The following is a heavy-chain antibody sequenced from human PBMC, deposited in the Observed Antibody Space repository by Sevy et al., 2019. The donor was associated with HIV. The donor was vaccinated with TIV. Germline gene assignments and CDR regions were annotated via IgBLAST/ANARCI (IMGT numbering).Heavy chain of an antibody. D-gene: IGHD3-10*01. J-gene: IGHJ6*02. CDR2: IKQDGSDK. V-gene: IGHV3-7*01. CDR1: GFIVSSNY. Sequence: GGSLRLSCAASGFIVSSNYMNWVRQAPGKGLEWVANIKQDGSDKYYVDSVRGRFTISRDNAKNSLFLQVNSLRADDTAVYYCARSYFGSGTSYGMDVWGRGTTVTVSS. CDR3: ARSYFGSGTSYGMDV.